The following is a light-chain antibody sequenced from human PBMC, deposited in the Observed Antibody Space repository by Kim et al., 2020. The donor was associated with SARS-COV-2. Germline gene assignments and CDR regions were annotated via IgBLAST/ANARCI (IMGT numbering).Light chain of an antibody. J-gene: IGLJ2*01. V-gene: IGLV2-11*01. CDR2: DVT. CDR1: SIDAGGFDS. Sequence: QSVAISCTGASIDAGGFDSVSWYQHYPDKAPKLVIYDVTERPSGVPDRFSGSKSGNTASLTITGLQAEDEADYYCQSYDSSLSAVVFGGGTQLTVL. CDR3: QSYDSSLSAVV.